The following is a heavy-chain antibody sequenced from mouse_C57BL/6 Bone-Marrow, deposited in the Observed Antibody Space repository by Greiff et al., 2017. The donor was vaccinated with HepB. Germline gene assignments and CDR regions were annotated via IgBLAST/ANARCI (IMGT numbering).Heavy chain of an antibody. CDR1: GYTFTSYT. CDR2: INPRSGYT. V-gene: IGHV1-4*01. Sequence: VQLEEPGAELARPGASVKMSCKASGYTFTSYTMHWVKQRPGQGLEWIGYINPRSGYTKYNQKFKDKATLTADKSSSTAYMQLSSLTSEDSAVYYCATGMNYFDYWGQGTTLTVSS. J-gene: IGHJ2*01. CDR3: ATGMNYFDY. D-gene: IGHD4-1*01.